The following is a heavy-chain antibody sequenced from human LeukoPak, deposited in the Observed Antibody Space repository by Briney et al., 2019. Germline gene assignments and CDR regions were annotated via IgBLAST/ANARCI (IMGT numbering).Heavy chain of an antibody. CDR3: ARDRSQLWYSFDY. J-gene: IGHJ4*02. Sequence: PSETLSLTCTVSGGSISSYYWSWVRQPPGKGLEWIGYIYYSGSTNYNPSLKSRVTISVDTSKNQFSLKLSSVTAADTAVYYCARDRSQLWYSFDYWGQGTLVTVSS. CDR2: IYYSGST. CDR1: GGSISSYY. D-gene: IGHD3-10*01. V-gene: IGHV4-59*01.